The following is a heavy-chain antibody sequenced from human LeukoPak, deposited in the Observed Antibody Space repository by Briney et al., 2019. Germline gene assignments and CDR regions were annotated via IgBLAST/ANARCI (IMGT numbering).Heavy chain of an antibody. CDR3: ARDPGDGYNYRGDYFDY. CDR1: GFTFSSYA. CDR2: ISYDGSNK. D-gene: IGHD5-24*01. J-gene: IGHJ4*02. V-gene: IGHV3-30*04. Sequence: GRSLRLSCAASGFTFSSYAMHWVRQAPGKGLEWVAVISYDGSNKYYADSVKGRFTISRDNSKNTLYLQMNSLRAEDTAVYYCARDPGDGYNYRGDYFDYWGQGTLVTVSS.